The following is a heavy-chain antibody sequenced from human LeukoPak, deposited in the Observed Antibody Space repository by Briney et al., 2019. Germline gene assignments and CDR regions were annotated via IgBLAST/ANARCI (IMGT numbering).Heavy chain of an antibody. J-gene: IGHJ4*02. CDR1: GYTFTGYY. D-gene: IGHD3-22*01. V-gene: IGHV1-2*02. Sequence: ASVKVSCKASGYTFTGYYMHWVRQAPGQGLEWMGWINPNSGGTNYAQKFQGRVTMTRDTSISTAYMELSRLRSDDTAVYYCARAYVSRWLLPYLDYWGQGTLVTVSS. CDR2: INPNSGGT. CDR3: ARAYVSRWLLPYLDY.